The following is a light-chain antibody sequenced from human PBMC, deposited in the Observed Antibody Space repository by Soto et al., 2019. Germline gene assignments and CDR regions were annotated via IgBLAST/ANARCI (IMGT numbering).Light chain of an antibody. J-gene: IGKJ4*01. CDR1: QSVLYSSNNKNY. V-gene: IGKV4-1*01. Sequence: DIVMTQSPDSLAVSLGERATINCKSSQSVLYSSNNKNYLAWYQQKPGQPPKLLIYWASTRESGVPDRFSGSGSGTDFTLTISSLQAEDFATYYCQQLHVYPSTFGGGTKVDIK. CDR3: QQLHVYPST. CDR2: WAS.